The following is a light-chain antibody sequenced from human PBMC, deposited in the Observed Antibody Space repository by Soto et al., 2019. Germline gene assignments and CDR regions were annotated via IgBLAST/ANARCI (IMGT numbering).Light chain of an antibody. J-gene: IGKJ1*01. CDR2: AAS. CDR1: QSISNH. Sequence: FRMTQSPSSLSASVGDTITITCRASQSISNHLNWYQQKPGKAPKLLIFAASSLQSGVPSRFSGSGSGTEFTLTISSLQPDDFATYYCQQFNTSPWTFGQGTKVDIK. CDR3: QQFNTSPWT. V-gene: IGKV1-39*01.